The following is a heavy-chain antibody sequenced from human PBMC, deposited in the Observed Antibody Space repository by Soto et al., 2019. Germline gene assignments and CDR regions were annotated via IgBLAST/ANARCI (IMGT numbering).Heavy chain of an antibody. Sequence: AGGSLRLSCAASGFTFSSYGMHWVRQAPGKGLEWVAVIWYDGSNKYYVDSVKGRFTISRDNSKNTLYLQMNSLRAEDTAVYYCARDLRDSSSWYIGFYYYYYYGMDVWGQGTTVTVSS. J-gene: IGHJ6*02. V-gene: IGHV3-33*01. D-gene: IGHD6-13*01. CDR2: IWYDGSNK. CDR1: GFTFSSYG. CDR3: ARDLRDSSSWYIGFYYYYYYGMDV.